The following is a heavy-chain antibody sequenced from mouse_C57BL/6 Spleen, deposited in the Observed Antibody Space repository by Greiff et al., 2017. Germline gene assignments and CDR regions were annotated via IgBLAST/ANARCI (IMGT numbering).Heavy chain of an antibody. CDR2: IYPGDGDT. CDR1: GYAFSSSW. D-gene: IGHD3-2*02. J-gene: IGHJ2*01. Sequence: QVQLQQSGPELVKPGASVKISCKASGYAFSSSWMNWVKQRPGKGLEWIGRIYPGDGDTNYNGKFKGKATLTADKSSSTAYMQLSSLTSEDSAVYFCARSLVRLWGQGTTLTVSS. V-gene: IGHV1-82*01. CDR3: ARSLVRL.